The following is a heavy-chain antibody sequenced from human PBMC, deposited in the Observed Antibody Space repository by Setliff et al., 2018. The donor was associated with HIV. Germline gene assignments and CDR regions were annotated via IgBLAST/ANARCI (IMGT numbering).Heavy chain of an antibody. J-gene: IGHJ4*02. CDR1: GFTFRNYG. CDR2: IRLDGSDK. V-gene: IGHV3-30*02. D-gene: IGHD2-2*01. Sequence: GESLKISCAASGFTFRNYGMHWVRQAPGKGLEWVAFIRLDGSDKFYADSVKCRFTIARDNSKNTLFLQMNSLRSEDTAGYYCAKEDQRVTSVDYWGQGTPVTVSS. CDR3: AKEDQRVTSVDY.